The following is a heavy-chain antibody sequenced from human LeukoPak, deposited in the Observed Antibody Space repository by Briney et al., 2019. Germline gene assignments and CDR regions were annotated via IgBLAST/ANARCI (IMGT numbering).Heavy chain of an antibody. J-gene: IGHJ5*02. Sequence: PGGSLRLSCAASGFTFSSYSMHWVRQAPGKGLEWVAVISYDGINKYCADSVKGRFTISRDNSKNTLYLQMNSLRTEDTAVYYCARDPLDSSGLMNWFDPWGQGTLVTVSS. CDR3: ARDPLDSSGLMNWFDP. D-gene: IGHD3-22*01. CDR2: ISYDGINK. V-gene: IGHV3-30-3*01. CDR1: GFTFSSYS.